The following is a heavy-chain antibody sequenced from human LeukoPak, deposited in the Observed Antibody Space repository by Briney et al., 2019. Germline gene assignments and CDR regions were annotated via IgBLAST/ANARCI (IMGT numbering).Heavy chain of an antibody. CDR3: ARGLTLKRFKSYYYYGMDV. D-gene: IGHD3-16*01. CDR1: GYTFTSYD. CDR2: MNPNSGNT. J-gene: IGHJ6*02. V-gene: IGHV1-8*01. Sequence: ASVKVSCKASGYTFTSYDINWVRQATGQGLEWMGWMNPNSGNTGYAQKFQGRVTMTRNTSISTAYMELSSLRSEDTAVYYCARGLTLKRFKSYYYYGMDVWGQGTTVTVSS.